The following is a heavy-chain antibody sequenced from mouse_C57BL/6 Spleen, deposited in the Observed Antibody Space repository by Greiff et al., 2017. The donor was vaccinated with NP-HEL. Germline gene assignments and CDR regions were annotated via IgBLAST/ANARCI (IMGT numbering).Heavy chain of an antibody. CDR3: ARAYYYGSGDY. CDR1: GYSITSGYY. CDR2: ISYDGSN. V-gene: IGHV3-6*01. Sequence: EVKLVESGPGLVKPSQSLSLTCSVTGYSITSGYYWNWIRQFPGNKLEWMGYISYDGSNNYNPSLKNRISITRDTSKNQFFLKLNSVTTEDTATYYCARAYYYGSGDYWGQGTTRTVSS. J-gene: IGHJ2*01. D-gene: IGHD1-1*01.